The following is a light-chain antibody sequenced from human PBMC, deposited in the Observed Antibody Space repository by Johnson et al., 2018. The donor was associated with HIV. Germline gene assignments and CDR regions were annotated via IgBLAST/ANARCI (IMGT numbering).Light chain of an antibody. V-gene: IGLV1-51*02. CDR2: ENN. CDR3: GTWDNSLSIGYV. J-gene: IGLJ1*01. Sequence: QSVLTQPPSVSAAPGQKVTISCSGSSSDMGNNYVSWYQQLPGTAPKLLIYENNKRPSGIPDRFSGSKSGTSATLGITGLQAGDEADYYCGTWDNSLSIGYVFGTGTKVTVL. CDR1: SSDMGNNY.